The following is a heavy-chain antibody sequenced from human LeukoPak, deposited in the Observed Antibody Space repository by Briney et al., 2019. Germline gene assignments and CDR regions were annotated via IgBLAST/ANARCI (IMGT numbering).Heavy chain of an antibody. CDR2: INPNSGGT. D-gene: IGHD1-14*01. CDR3: AKDHTIRSFDS. Sequence: ASVKVSFKASGYTFIGYYMHWVRQAPGQGLEWMGWINPNSGGTNYAQKFQGRATMTRDRSISTAYMELSRLRSDDTAVYYCAKDHTIRSFDSWGQGTLVTVSS. V-gene: IGHV1-2*02. J-gene: IGHJ4*02. CDR1: GYTFIGYY.